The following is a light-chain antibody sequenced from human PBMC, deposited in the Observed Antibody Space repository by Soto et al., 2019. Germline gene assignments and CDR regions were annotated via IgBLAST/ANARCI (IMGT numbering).Light chain of an antibody. CDR1: QSITGSY. CDR3: QQYGSSAWT. Sequence: EIVLTQSPGTLSLSPGERATLSCRASQSITGSYLAWYQQKPGQAPRLLIYGASSRATGIPDRFSGSESGTDFTLTISRLEPEDFAVYYCQQYGSSAWTFGQGTKVEIK. J-gene: IGKJ1*01. CDR2: GAS. V-gene: IGKV3-20*01.